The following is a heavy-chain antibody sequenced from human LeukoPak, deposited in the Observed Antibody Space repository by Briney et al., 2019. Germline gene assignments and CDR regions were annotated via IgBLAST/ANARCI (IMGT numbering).Heavy chain of an antibody. CDR3: ARHKGSTRYSPFDS. CDR1: GGSIDSGDYY. Sequence: SETLSLTCTVSGGSIDSGDYYWGWIRQPPGKGLECIASIHYSGNTYFDPSLKSRVALSVDTSKNQFSLKLSSLTAADTAVYYCARHKGSTRYSPFDSWGQGSLVTVSS. D-gene: IGHD2-15*01. J-gene: IGHJ4*02. CDR2: IHYSGNT. V-gene: IGHV4-39*01.